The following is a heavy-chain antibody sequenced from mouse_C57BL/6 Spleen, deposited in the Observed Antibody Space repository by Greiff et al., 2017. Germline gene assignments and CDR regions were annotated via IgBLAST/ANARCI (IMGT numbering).Heavy chain of an antibody. Sequence: QVHVKQPGAELVRPGSSVKLSCKASGYTFTSYWMHWVKQRPIQGLEWIGNIDPSDSETHYNQKFKDKATLTVDKSSSTAYMQLSSLTSEDSAVYYCARSDYGSSSRYWGQGTTLTVSS. D-gene: IGHD1-1*01. V-gene: IGHV1-52*01. CDR1: GYTFTSYW. CDR2: IDPSDSET. J-gene: IGHJ2*01. CDR3: ARSDYGSSSRY.